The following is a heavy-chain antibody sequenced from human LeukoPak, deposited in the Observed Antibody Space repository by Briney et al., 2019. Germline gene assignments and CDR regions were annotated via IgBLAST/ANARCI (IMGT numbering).Heavy chain of an antibody. CDR2: IYYSGST. J-gene: IGHJ4*02. D-gene: IGHD3-10*01. V-gene: IGHV4-59*01. Sequence: SETLSLTCTVSGGSISSYYWSWIRQPPGKGLEWIGYIYYSGSTNYNPSLKSRVTISVDTSKNQFSLKLSSVTAADTAVYYCARFGYGSGSYDDYFDYWGQGTLVAVSS. CDR1: GGSISSYY. CDR3: ARFGYGSGSYDDYFDY.